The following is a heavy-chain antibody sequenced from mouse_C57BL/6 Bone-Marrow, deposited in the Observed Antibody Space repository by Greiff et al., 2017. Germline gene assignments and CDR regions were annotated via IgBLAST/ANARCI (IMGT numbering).Heavy chain of an antibody. CDR3: TRVDYYGSSLYYFDY. D-gene: IGHD1-1*01. V-gene: IGHV1-15*01. CDR2: IDPETGGT. Sequence: LVESGAELVRPGASVTLSCKASGYTFTDYEMHWVKQTPVHGLEWIGAIDPETGGTAYNQKFKGKAILTADKSSSTAYMELRSLTSEDSAVYYCTRVDYYGSSLYYFDYWGQGTTLTVSS. J-gene: IGHJ2*01. CDR1: GYTFTDYE.